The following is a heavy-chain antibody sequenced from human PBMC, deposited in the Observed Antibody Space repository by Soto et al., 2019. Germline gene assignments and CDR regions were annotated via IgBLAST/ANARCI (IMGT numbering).Heavy chain of an antibody. V-gene: IGHV3-30*16. CDR1: GFIFGSYA. CDR2: LSTDGSTP. Sequence: GGSLRLSCAASGFIFGSYAMNWVRQVPGKGPEWVTVLSTDGSTPYYADSVRGRFTISRDNSKNTLFLQMNSLRPEDTAIYFCAKSYDLWSPYLSFGDQRDPWGQGTLVTVSS. D-gene: IGHD3-3*01. J-gene: IGHJ5*02. CDR3: AKSYDLWSPYLSFGDQRDP.